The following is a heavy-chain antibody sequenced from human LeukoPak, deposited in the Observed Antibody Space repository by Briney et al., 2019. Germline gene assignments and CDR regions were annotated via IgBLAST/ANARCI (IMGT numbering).Heavy chain of an antibody. Sequence: SETLSLTCTVSGGSISSSSYYWGWIRQPPGKGLEWIGSIYYSGSTYYNPSLKSRVTISVDTSTNQVSLKLSSVTAADTAVYYCATGNNYDSSGYYYDAFDIWGQGTMVTVSS. CDR2: IYYSGST. J-gene: IGHJ3*02. D-gene: IGHD3-22*01. V-gene: IGHV4-39*07. CDR3: ATGNNYDSSGYYYDAFDI. CDR1: GGSISSSSYY.